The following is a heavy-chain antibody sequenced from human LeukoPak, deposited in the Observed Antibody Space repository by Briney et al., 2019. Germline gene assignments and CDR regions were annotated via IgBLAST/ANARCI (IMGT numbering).Heavy chain of an antibody. Sequence: ASVKVSCKASGYTFTGYYMHWVRQPPGQGREWMGWINPNSGGTNYAQKFQGRVTMTSDTSISTAYMELSRLRSDDTAVYYCARVPKMVRGVTDYWGQGTLVTVS. CDR3: ARVPKMVRGVTDY. CDR1: GYTFTGYY. J-gene: IGHJ4*02. CDR2: INPNSGGT. V-gene: IGHV1-2*02. D-gene: IGHD3-10*01.